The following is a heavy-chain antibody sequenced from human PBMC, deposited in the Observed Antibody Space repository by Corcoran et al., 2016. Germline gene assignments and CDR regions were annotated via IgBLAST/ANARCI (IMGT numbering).Heavy chain of an antibody. CDR2: IKSKTDGGTT. J-gene: IGHJ2*01. CDR3: TTGDPGWYFDL. V-gene: IGHV3-15*01. Sequence: EVQLVESGGGLVQPGGSLRLSCAASGFTFSSYWMSWVRQAPGKGREWVGRIKSKTDGGTTDYAAPVKGRFTIARDDSKNTLYLQMNSLKTEDTAVYYCTTGDPGWYFDLWGRGTLVTVSS. CDR1: GFTFSSYW.